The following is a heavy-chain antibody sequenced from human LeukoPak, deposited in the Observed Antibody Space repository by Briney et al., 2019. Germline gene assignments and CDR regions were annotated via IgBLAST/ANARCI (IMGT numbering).Heavy chain of an antibody. D-gene: IGHD1-7*01. CDR1: GFAFNNAW. V-gene: IGHV3-15*07. J-gene: IGHJ6*02. CDR3: TTAPLNPELYDMDV. CDR2: INSRSFGGTV. Sequence: KPGGSLRLSCAASGFAFNNAWMNWVRQAPGKGLEWVGRINSRSFGGTVDYAAPVKGRFTISRDDSKNTVYLQMNSLKTEDTAVYYCTTAPLNPELYDMDVWGQGTTVTVSS.